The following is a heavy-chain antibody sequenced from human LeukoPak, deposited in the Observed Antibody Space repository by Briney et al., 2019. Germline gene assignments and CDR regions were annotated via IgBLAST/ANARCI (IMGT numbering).Heavy chain of an antibody. CDR3: ARAEYYYDSSGYLY. J-gene: IGHJ4*02. V-gene: IGHV4-59*01. CDR1: GGSISSYY. D-gene: IGHD3-22*01. CDR2: IYYSGST. Sequence: PSETLSLTCTVSGGSISSYYWSWLRQPPGKGLEWIGYIYYSGSTNFNPSLESRVTISVDTSKNQSSLKLSSVTAADTAVYYCARAEYYYDSSGYLYWGQGTLVTASS.